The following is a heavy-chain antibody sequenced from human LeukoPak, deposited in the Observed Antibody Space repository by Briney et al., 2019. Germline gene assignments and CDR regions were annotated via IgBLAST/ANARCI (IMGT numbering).Heavy chain of an antibody. CDR3: ARHSPQTHDSSGYYYFDY. CDR2: IYYSGST. CDR1: GGPISSSSYY. J-gene: IGHJ4*02. Sequence: SETLSLTCTVSGGPISSSSYYWGWIRQPPGKGLEWIGSIYYSGSTYYNPSLKSRVTISVDTSKNQFSLKLSSVTAADTAVYYCARHSPQTHDSSGYYYFDYWGQGTLVTVSS. V-gene: IGHV4-39*01. D-gene: IGHD3-22*01.